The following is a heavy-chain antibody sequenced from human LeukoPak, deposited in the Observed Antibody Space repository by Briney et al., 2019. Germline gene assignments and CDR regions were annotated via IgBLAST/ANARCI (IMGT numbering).Heavy chain of an antibody. V-gene: IGHV1-18*01. D-gene: IGHD6-13*01. CDR3: ARDQSLVAYSSTWFDY. CDR2: ISAYNGNT. J-gene: IGHJ4*02. CDR1: GYTFTNYG. Sequence: ASVKVSCKASGYTFTNYGISWVRQAPGQGLEWMGWISAYNGNTDYAQNLQGRVTMTTDTLTSTAYVELRSLRSDDTAVYYCARDQSLVAYSSTWFDYWGQGTPVTVSS.